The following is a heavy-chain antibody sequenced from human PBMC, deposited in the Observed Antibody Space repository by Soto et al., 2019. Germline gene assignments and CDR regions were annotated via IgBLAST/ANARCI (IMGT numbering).Heavy chain of an antibody. Sequence: PSETLSLTCADSGGSFTSNNWWTWVRQPPGQGLEWIGEIYRTGSTNYNPYLKSRVTISLDKSENQFSLKVTSLTAADTAVYYCASRDPGTSVDYWGQGTLVTVSS. CDR2: IYRTGST. V-gene: IGHV4-4*02. CDR1: GGSFTSNNW. D-gene: IGHD1-7*01. J-gene: IGHJ4*02. CDR3: ASRDPGTSVDY.